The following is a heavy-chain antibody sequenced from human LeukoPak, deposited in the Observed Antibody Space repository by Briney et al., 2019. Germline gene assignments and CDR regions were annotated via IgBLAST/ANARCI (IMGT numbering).Heavy chain of an antibody. CDR1: AYSISSGDY. CDR2: IYSDGRT. Sequence: PSETLSLTCTVSAYSISSGDYWVWIRQLPGKGLEWIGCIYSDGRTYYNPSLKSRVTISVDTSKNHLPLKLSSVTAADTAVYYCARSGGYFDPFDYWGQGTLVTVSS. D-gene: IGHD3-9*01. CDR3: ARSGGYFDPFDY. V-gene: IGHV4-38-2*02. J-gene: IGHJ4*02.